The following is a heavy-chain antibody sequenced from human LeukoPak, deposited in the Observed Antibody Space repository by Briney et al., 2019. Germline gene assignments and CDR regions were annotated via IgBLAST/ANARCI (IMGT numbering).Heavy chain of an antibody. CDR3: AKDAPRHASG. J-gene: IGHJ3*01. CDR1: GFTFSSYG. D-gene: IGHD2-8*01. V-gene: IGHV3-30*18. CDR2: ISYDGSNK. Sequence: PGGSLRLSCAASGFTFSSYGMHWVRQAPGKGLEWVAVISYDGSNKYYADSVKGRFTISRDNSKNTLYLQMNSLRAEDTAVYYCAKDAPRHASGWGQGTMVTVSS.